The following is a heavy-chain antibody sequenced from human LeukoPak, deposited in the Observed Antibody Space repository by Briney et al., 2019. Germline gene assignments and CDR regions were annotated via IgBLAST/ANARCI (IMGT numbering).Heavy chain of an antibody. Sequence: GESLKISCKGSGYGFTSYWIGRVRQMPGEGLEWMGKLYPGDSDTRYSPSFQGQVTISADKSISTAYLQWSSLKASDTAMYYCATSYCGGDCYLTISAFDIWGQGTMVTVSS. V-gene: IGHV5-51*01. CDR2: LYPGDSDT. J-gene: IGHJ3*02. CDR1: GYGFTSYW. D-gene: IGHD2-21*02. CDR3: ATSYCGGDCYLTISAFDI.